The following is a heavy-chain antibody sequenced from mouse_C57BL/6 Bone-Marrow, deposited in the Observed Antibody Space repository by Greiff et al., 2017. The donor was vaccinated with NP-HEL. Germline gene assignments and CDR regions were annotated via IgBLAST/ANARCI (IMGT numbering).Heavy chain of an antibody. D-gene: IGHD2-5*01. CDR1: GFSLTSYG. Sequence: QVQLKESGPGLVQPSQSLSITCTVSGFSLTSYGVHWVRQSPGKGLEWLGVIWSGGGTAYNAAFISSLSISTENSKSQVFFKMSSLQADDAAIYYCARIASNYGYFDGWGTGTTVTVSS. V-gene: IGHV2-2*01. CDR3: ARIASNYGYFDG. CDR2: IWSGGGT. J-gene: IGHJ1*03.